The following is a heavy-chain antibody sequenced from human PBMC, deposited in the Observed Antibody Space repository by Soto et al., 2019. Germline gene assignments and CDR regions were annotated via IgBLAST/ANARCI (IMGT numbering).Heavy chain of an antibody. Sequence: PGESLKISCKGSGYSFTSYWISCVRQMPGKGLEWMGKFDPSDSYTNYSPSFQGHVTISADKSISTAYLQWSSLKASDTAMYYCATLKPSGYDSEGWFDPWGQGTLVTVSS. D-gene: IGHD5-12*01. CDR3: ATLKPSGYDSEGWFDP. CDR2: FDPSDSYT. V-gene: IGHV5-10-1*01. CDR1: GYSFTSYW. J-gene: IGHJ5*02.